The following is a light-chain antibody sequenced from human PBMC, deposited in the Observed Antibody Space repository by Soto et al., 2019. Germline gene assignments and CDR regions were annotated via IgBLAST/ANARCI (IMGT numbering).Light chain of an antibody. Sequence: DIQMTQSPSSLSASVGDRVNITCRASQGIRNDLAWYQQKPGKAPKRLIYAASSLQSGVPSRFSGSGSGTEFTLTISSLQPEDFATYYCLQHNNYPPLTFGQGTRLEIK. CDR3: LQHNNYPPLT. CDR2: AAS. J-gene: IGKJ5*01. CDR1: QGIRND. V-gene: IGKV1-17*01.